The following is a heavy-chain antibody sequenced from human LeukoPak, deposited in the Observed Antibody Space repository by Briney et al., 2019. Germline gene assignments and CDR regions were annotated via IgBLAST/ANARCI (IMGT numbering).Heavy chain of an antibody. V-gene: IGHV1-2*06. Sequence: ASVKVSCKASGYTFTGYYMHWVRQAPGQGLEWMGRINPNSGGTNYAQKFQGRVTMTRDTSISTAYKELSRLRSDDTAVYYCATMPPRFKVVTAIHGYWGQGTLVTVSS. D-gene: IGHD2-21*02. J-gene: IGHJ4*02. CDR2: INPNSGGT. CDR1: GYTFTGYY. CDR3: ATMPPRFKVVTAIHGY.